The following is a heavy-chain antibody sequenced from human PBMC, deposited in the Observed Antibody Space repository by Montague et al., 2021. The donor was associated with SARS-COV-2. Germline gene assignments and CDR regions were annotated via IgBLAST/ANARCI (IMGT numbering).Heavy chain of an antibody. CDR1: GFTFSSYA. CDR2: ISYDGSNK. J-gene: IGHJ4*02. CDR3: ARNYYDSSAHFDY. D-gene: IGHD3-22*01. Sequence: SLRLSCAASGFTFSSYAMHWVRQAPGKGLEWVAVISYDGSNKYYADSVKGRFTISRDNSKNTLYLQMNSLRAEDTAVYYCARNYYDSSAHFDYWGQGTLVTVSS. V-gene: IGHV3-30*04.